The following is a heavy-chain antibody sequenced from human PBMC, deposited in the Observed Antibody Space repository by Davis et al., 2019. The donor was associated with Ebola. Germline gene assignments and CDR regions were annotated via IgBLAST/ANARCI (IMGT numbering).Heavy chain of an antibody. V-gene: IGHV3-7*01. CDR2: IKQDGSEK. J-gene: IGHJ5*02. CDR1: GFTFSSYW. CDR3: AGSREHSPQGWFDP. D-gene: IGHD6-6*01. Sequence: GESLKISCAASGFTFSSYWMSWVRQAPGKGLEWVANIKQDGSEKYYVNSVKGRFTISRDNAKNSLYLQMNSLRAEDTAVYYCAGSREHSPQGWFDPWGQGTLVTVSS.